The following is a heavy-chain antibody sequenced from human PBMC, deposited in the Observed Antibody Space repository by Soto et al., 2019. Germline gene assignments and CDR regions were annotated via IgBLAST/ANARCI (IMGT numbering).Heavy chain of an antibody. CDR2: ISYDGSEK. Sequence: PGGSLRLSCAASGLTFRSFGMHWVRQAPGKGLEWVAVISYDGSEKYYADSVKGRFTISRDNSKNTLSLQMNSLRADDTAVYYCAKALGELSPESYDYWGQGTLVTVSS. D-gene: IGHD3-16*02. CDR3: AKALGELSPESYDY. CDR1: GLTFRSFG. V-gene: IGHV3-30*18. J-gene: IGHJ4*02.